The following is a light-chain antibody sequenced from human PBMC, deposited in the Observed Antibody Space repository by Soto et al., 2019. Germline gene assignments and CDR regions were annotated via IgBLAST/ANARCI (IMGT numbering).Light chain of an antibody. Sequence: QADLTKPASVSMSPGHSITIFCTGTSSDIGGYNYVSWYQQHPGKVAKFMIYEVSNRPSGVSDRFSGSKSGNTASLTISGLQAEDEADYYCSSYTSSNTFVFGTGTKVTVL. V-gene: IGLV2-14*01. J-gene: IGLJ1*01. CDR3: SSYTSSNTFV. CDR2: EVS. CDR1: SSDIGGYNY.